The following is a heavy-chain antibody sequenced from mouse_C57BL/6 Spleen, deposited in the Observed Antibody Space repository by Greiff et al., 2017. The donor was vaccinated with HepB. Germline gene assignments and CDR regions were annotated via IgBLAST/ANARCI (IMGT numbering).Heavy chain of an antibody. CDR3: SRGGWDADAMDY. Sequence: EVKLLESGPELVKPGASVKISCKASGYSFTDYNMNWVKQSNGKSLEWIGVINPNYGTTSYNQKFKGKATLTVDQSSSTAYMQLNSLTSEDSAVYYCSRGGWDADAMDYWGQGTSVTVSS. V-gene: IGHV1-39*01. J-gene: IGHJ4*01. D-gene: IGHD4-1*01. CDR1: GYSFTDYN. CDR2: INPNYGTT.